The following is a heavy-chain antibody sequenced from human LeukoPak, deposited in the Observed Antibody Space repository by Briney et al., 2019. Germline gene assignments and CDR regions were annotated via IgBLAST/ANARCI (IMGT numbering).Heavy chain of an antibody. CDR2: INPNSGGT. Sequence: ASVKVSCKASGCAFTGYYMHWVRQAPGQGLEWMGWINPNSGGTNYAQKFQGRVTMTRDTSISTAYMELSRLRSDDTAVYYCARGTAVAGTLYYYGMDVWGQGTTVTVSS. CDR3: ARGTAVAGTLYYYGMDV. J-gene: IGHJ6*02. CDR1: GCAFTGYY. V-gene: IGHV1-2*02. D-gene: IGHD6-19*01.